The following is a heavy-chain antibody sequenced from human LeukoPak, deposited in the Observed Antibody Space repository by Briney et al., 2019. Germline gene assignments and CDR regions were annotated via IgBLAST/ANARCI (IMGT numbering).Heavy chain of an antibody. CDR2: ISSSSYI. Sequence: GGSLRLSCAASGFTFSSYSMNWVRQAPGKGLEWVSSISSSSYIYYADSVKGRFTISRDNAKNSLYLQMNSLRAEGTAVYYCWPLSSSWTDYWGQGTLVTVSS. CDR1: GFTFSSYS. D-gene: IGHD6-6*01. V-gene: IGHV3-21*01. J-gene: IGHJ4*02. CDR3: WPLSSSWTDY.